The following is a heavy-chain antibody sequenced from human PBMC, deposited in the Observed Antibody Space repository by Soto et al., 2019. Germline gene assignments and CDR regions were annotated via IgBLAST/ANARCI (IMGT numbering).Heavy chain of an antibody. Sequence: SVKVSCKASGGTFSSYTISWVRQAPGQGLEWMGRIIPILGIANYAQKFQGRVTITADKSTSTAYMELSSLRSEDTAVYYCARGVGQPYNWFDPWGQGTLVTVSS. CDR3: ARGVGQPYNWFDP. CDR1: GGTFSSYT. V-gene: IGHV1-69*02. J-gene: IGHJ5*02. D-gene: IGHD2-15*01. CDR2: IIPILGIA.